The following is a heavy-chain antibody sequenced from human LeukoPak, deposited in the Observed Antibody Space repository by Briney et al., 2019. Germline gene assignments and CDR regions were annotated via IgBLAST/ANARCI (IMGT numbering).Heavy chain of an antibody. V-gene: IGHV4-34*01. D-gene: IGHD3-10*01. CDR3: ARDQAAPLWFGVGYYYGMDV. CDR1: GGSFSGYY. J-gene: IGHJ6*02. Sequence: PSETLSLTCAVYGGSFSGYYWSWIRQPPGKGLEWIGEINHSGSTNDNPSLKSRVTISVDTSKNQLSLKLSSVTAADTAVYYCARDQAAPLWFGVGYYYGMDVWGQETTVTVSS. CDR2: INHSGST.